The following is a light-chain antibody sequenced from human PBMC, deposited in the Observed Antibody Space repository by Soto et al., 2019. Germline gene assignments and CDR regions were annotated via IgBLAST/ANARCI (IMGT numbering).Light chain of an antibody. V-gene: IGKV3-15*01. J-gene: IGKJ4*01. CDR1: QSFRGL. Sequence: EVVLTQSPVTLSLSPGERATLSCRASQSFRGLLAWYQRKPGKAPKLLIFDASSLESGVPSRFSGSGSGTEYTLTISGLQSEDFAVYYCHQYNIWPPLLFGGGTKVDI. CDR2: DAS. CDR3: HQYNIWPPLL.